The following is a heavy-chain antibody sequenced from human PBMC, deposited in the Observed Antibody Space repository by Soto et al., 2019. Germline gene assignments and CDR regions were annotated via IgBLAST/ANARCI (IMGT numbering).Heavy chain of an antibody. J-gene: IGHJ4*02. Sequence: SVKVSCKASGGTFSSYTISWVRQAPGQGLEWMGRIIPILGIANYAQKFQGRVTITADKSTSTAYMELSSLRSEDTAVYYCARDDYYDSSRYLFDYRGQGSSVIVSS. CDR1: GGTFSSYT. D-gene: IGHD3-22*01. CDR3: ARDDYYDSSRYLFDY. V-gene: IGHV1-69*04. CDR2: IIPILGIA.